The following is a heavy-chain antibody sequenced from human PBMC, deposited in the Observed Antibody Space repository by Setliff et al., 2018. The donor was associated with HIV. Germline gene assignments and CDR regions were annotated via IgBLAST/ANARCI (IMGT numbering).Heavy chain of an antibody. CDR2: INHSGST. CDR3: AAPRGMSTILVY. J-gene: IGHJ4*02. CDR1: GGSLSGYH. V-gene: IGHV4-34*01. Sequence: PSETLSLTCAAYGGSLSGYHWSWIRQSPGKGLEWIGEINHSGSTNYNPSLKSRVIISIDTSKKHVSLKLTSVTAADTATYYCAAPRGMSTILVYWGQGSLVTVSS. D-gene: IGHD3-9*01.